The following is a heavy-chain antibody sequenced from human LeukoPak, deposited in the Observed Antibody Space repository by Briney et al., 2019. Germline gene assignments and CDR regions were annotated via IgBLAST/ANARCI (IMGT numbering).Heavy chain of an antibody. CDR3: ARGGYSYGTAGYYYYMDV. D-gene: IGHD5-18*01. Sequence: SETLSLTCTVSGGSISSYYWSWIRQPPGKGLEWIGYIYYSGSTNYNSSLKSRVTISVDTSKNQFSLKLSSVTAADTAVYYCARGGYSYGTAGYYYYMDVWGKGTTVTVSS. CDR1: GGSISSYY. J-gene: IGHJ6*03. CDR2: IYYSGST. V-gene: IGHV4-59*01.